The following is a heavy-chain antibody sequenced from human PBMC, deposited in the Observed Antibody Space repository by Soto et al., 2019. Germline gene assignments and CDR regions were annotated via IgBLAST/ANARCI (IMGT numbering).Heavy chain of an antibody. CDR2: IYYTGTH. V-gene: IGHV4-59*02. D-gene: IGHD3-22*01. J-gene: IGHJ5*02. Sequence: SETLSLTCSVSGGSVSNYYWSWARQPPGKRLEWIGYIYYTGTHDYNPSLRGRATISVDTSKDQFSLKLTSVTAADTAVYYCARDRDRHSSCLPTFDPLRQGILLTISS. CDR3: ARDRDRHSSCLPTFDP. CDR1: GGSVSNYY.